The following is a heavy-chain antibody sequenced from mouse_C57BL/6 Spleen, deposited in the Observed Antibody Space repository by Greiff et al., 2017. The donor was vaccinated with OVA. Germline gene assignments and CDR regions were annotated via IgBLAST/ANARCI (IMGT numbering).Heavy chain of an antibody. J-gene: IGHJ4*01. CDR1: GYAFSSYW. CDR2: IYPGDGDT. D-gene: IGHD1-1*01. CDR3: AREGYYPYYYAMDY. V-gene: IGHV1-80*01. Sequence: VQLQESGAELVKPGASVKISCKASGYAFSSYWMNWVKQRPGKGLEWIGQIYPGDGDTNYNGKFKGKATLTADKSSSTAYMQLSSLTSEDSAVYFCAREGYYPYYYAMDYWGQGTSVTVSS.